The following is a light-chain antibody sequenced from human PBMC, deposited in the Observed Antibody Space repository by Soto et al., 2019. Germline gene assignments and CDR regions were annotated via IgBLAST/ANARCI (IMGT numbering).Light chain of an antibody. CDR2: AAS. CDR3: QQRSNWPRT. J-gene: IGKJ2*01. Sequence: EIVLTQSPATLSLSPGERATLSCRASQSVSTYLAWYQQKPGQAPMLLIHAASIRATGIPARFSGSGSGTDFTLTISSLEPEDFAVYYCQQRSNWPRTFGQGTKLEIK. CDR1: QSVSTY. V-gene: IGKV3-11*01.